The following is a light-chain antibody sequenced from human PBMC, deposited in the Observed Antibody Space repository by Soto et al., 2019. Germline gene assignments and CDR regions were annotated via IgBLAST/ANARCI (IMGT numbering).Light chain of an antibody. CDR2: GAS. V-gene: IGKV3-20*01. Sequence: EIVLTQSPGILSLSPGERATLSCRASQSVSSSYLAWYQQKPGQAPRLLIYGASSRATGIPDRFSGSGSGTDFTLTISRLEPADFAVYYCQQYGSSPSTFGGGTKVDI. CDR3: QQYGSSPST. J-gene: IGKJ4*01. CDR1: QSVSSSY.